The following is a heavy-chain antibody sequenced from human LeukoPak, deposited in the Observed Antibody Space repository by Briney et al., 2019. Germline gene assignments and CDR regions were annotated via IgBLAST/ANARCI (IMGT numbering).Heavy chain of an antibody. Sequence: PSETLSLTCTVSGGSISSYYWSWIRQPPGMGLEWIGYIYYSGSTNYNPSLKSRVTISVDTSKNQFSLKLSSATAADTAVYYCARGYSSGWYYYWGQGTLVTVSS. V-gene: IGHV4-59*08. CDR2: IYYSGST. CDR1: GGSISSYY. J-gene: IGHJ4*02. CDR3: ARGYSSGWYYY. D-gene: IGHD6-19*01.